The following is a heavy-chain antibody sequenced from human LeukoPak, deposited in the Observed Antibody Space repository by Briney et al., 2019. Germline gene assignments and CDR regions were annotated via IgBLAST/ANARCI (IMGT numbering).Heavy chain of an antibody. D-gene: IGHD3-22*01. V-gene: IGHV3-48*03. CDR1: GFTFSSYE. Sequence: GGSLRLSCAASGFTFSSYEMSWVRQAPGKGLEWVSYISSSGSTIYYADSVKGRFTISRDNAKNSLYLQMNSLRAEDTAVYYCARDLRYYYDSRGFDYWGQGTLVTVSS. CDR3: ARDLRYYYDSRGFDY. CDR2: ISSSGSTI. J-gene: IGHJ4*02.